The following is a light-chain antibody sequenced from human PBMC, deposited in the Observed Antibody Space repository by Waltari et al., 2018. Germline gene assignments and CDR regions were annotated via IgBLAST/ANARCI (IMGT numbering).Light chain of an antibody. CDR1: NRDVGNSTY. V-gene: IGLV2-23*02. J-gene: IGLJ2*01. CDR3: CSYAGTSTLI. CDR2: GVS. Sequence: QSALTQPASVSGSPGQSITMSCTVTNRDVGNSTYVPWYQHHPVTATKVIIFGVSKRPSGVSDRFAGSKSGNTASLTISGLQTEDEADYYCCSYAGTSTLIFGGGTKLTVL.